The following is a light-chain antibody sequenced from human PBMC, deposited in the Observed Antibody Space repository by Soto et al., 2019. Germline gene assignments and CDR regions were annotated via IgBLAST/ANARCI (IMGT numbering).Light chain of an antibody. Sequence: EIVLTQSPGTLSLSPGERATLSCRASQSVSSSYLAWYQKTPGQANRLLIYGASSRANGIPDRLSGSGSGTDFNLTISRLEPEDVAVYYCQQYGRSHPRVTFGPGTKVDIK. CDR2: GAS. V-gene: IGKV3-20*01. CDR3: QQYGRSHPRVT. CDR1: QSVSSSY. J-gene: IGKJ3*01.